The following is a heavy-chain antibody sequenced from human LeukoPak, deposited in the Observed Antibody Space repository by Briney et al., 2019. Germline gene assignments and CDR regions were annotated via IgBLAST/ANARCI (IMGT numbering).Heavy chain of an antibody. CDR3: ARDGYYYDSSGYYD. Sequence: ASVTGSFKSSGGTFTGYYMHWVRQAPGQGLEWMGWINPNSGGTNYAQQLQGRVTMTRDTSISTAYMELSRLRSDDTAVYYCARDGYYYDSSGYYDWGQGALFGDCS. CDR2: INPNSGGT. D-gene: IGHD3-22*01. CDR1: GGTFTGYY. V-gene: IGHV1-2*02. J-gene: IGHJ4*02.